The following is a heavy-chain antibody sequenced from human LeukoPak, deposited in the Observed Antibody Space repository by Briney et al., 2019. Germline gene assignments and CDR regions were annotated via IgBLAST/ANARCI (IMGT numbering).Heavy chain of an antibody. CDR2: ISYDGGNK. Sequence: GGSLRLSCAASGFTFSTYGLHWVRQAPSKGLEWVALISYDGGNKNYISSVKGRFTISRDNSKNTLYLQMNSLRAEDTAVYYCALQSDAFDIWGQGTMVTVSS. J-gene: IGHJ3*02. CDR3: ALQSDAFDI. D-gene: IGHD5-24*01. V-gene: IGHV3-30*03. CDR1: GFTFSTYG.